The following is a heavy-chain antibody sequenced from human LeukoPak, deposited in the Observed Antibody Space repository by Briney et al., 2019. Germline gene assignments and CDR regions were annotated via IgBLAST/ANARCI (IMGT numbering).Heavy chain of an antibody. Sequence: KPSETLSLTCAVYGGSFSGYYWSWIRHPPGKGLEWIGEINHSGSTNYNPSLKSRVTISVDTSKNQFSLKLSSVTAADTAVYYCARVTPDSSGWFDYWGQGTLVTVSS. CDR2: INHSGST. CDR3: ARVTPDSSGWFDY. V-gene: IGHV4-34*01. CDR1: GGSFSGYY. J-gene: IGHJ4*02. D-gene: IGHD3-22*01.